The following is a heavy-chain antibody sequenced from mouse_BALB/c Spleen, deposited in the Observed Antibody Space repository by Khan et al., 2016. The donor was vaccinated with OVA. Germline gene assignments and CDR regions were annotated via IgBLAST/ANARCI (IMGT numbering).Heavy chain of an antibody. J-gene: IGHJ3*01. CDR3: SRSGYGSFVY. V-gene: IGHV1S81*02. D-gene: IGHD2-2*01. CDR2: INPNNGGT. Sequence: QVHVKQSGAELVKPGASVKLSCKASGYMFSSYYMYWVKQRPGQGLEWIGEINPNNGGTNLNEKFKSKATLTVHKSSSTAYMQLSSLTSEDSAVYYCSRSGYGSFVYWGRGTLVTVSA. CDR1: GYMFSSYY.